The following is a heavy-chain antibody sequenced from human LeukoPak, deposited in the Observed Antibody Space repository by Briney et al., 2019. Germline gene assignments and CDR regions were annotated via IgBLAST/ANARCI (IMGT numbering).Heavy chain of an antibody. D-gene: IGHD4-17*01. CDR3: ARPQPDYGDYPPLLYMDV. CDR1: GYTFTSYG. Sequence: ASVKVSCKASGYTFTSYGISWVRQAPGQGLEWMGWISAYNGNTNYAQKLQGRVTMTTDTSTSTAYMELRSLRSDDTAVYYCARPQPDYGDYPPLLYMDVWGKGTTVTVSS. V-gene: IGHV1-18*01. CDR2: ISAYNGNT. J-gene: IGHJ6*03.